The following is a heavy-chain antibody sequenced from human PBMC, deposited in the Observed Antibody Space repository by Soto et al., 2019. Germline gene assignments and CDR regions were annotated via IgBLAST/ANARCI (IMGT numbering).Heavy chain of an antibody. J-gene: IGHJ6*02. CDR2: IYPGDSDT. CDR1: GYSFTGYW. V-gene: IGHV5-51*01. CDR3: ARHGGSGSPNLQEGGTKYYYYGMDV. Sequence: PGESLKISCKGSGYSFTGYWIGWVRQMPGKGLEWMGIIYPGDSDTRYSPSFQGQVTISADKSISTAYLQWSSLKASDTAMYYCARHGGSGSPNLQEGGTKYYYYGMDVWGQGTTVTVSS. D-gene: IGHD3-10*01.